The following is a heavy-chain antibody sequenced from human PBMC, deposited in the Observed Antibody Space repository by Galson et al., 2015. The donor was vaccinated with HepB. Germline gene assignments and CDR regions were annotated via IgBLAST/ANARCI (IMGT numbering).Heavy chain of an antibody. Sequence: SLRLSCAASGFTFSDYYMSWIRQAPGKGLEWVSYISSSSSYTNYADSVKGRFTISRDNAKNSLYLQMNSLRAEDTAVYYCAREVYGSGSGGTDAFDIWGQGTMVTVSS. D-gene: IGHD3-10*01. CDR1: GFTFSDYY. J-gene: IGHJ3*02. CDR2: ISSSSSYT. CDR3: AREVYGSGSGGTDAFDI. V-gene: IGHV3-11*06.